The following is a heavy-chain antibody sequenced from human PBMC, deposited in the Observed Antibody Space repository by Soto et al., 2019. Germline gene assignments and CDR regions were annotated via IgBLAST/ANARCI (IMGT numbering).Heavy chain of an antibody. CDR3: ARPGGYEIIYYFDF. CDR2: ISSSSSYI. J-gene: IGHJ4*02. D-gene: IGHD5-12*01. CDR1: GFTFSSYS. V-gene: IGHV3-21*01. Sequence: EVQLVESGGGLVKPGGSLRLSCAASGFTFSSYSMNWVRQAPGKGLEWISSISSSSSYIYYADSVKGRFTFSRDNAKKVLYLQMNSLRVEDTAVYYCARPGGYEIIYYFDFWGQGTLGTVSS.